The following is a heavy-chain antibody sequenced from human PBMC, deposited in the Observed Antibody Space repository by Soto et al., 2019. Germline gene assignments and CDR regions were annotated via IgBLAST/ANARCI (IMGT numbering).Heavy chain of an antibody. V-gene: IGHV3-23*01. D-gene: IGHD1-26*01. CDR1: GFTFSTYA. J-gene: IGHJ6*02. CDR2: ISGSGGST. Sequence: GSLRLSCAASGFTFSTYAMAWVRQAPGKGLDWVSAISGSGGSTYYADSVKGRFTISRDNSKNTLYLQMNSLRAEDTAVYYCAKIIIVGATFFSYYYGMDVWGQGTTVTVSS. CDR3: AKIIIVGATFFSYYYGMDV.